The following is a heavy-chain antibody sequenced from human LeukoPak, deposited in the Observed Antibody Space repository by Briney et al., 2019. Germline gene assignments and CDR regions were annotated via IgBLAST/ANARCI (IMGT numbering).Heavy chain of an antibody. CDR3: ARHEPGYYYGSGTPDY. CDR1: GYRFTNYW. J-gene: IGHJ4*02. V-gene: IGHV5-51*01. CDR2: IYPGDSDT. Sequence: RGESLKISCKGSGYRFTNYWIGWVRQMPGKGLEWMGIIYPGDSDTRYSPSFQGQVTISADKSISTAYLQWSSLKASDTAMYYCARHEPGYYYGSGTPDYWGQGTLVTVSS. D-gene: IGHD3-10*01.